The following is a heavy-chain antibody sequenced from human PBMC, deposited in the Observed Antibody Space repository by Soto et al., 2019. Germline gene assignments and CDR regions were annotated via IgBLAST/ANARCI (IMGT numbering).Heavy chain of an antibody. D-gene: IGHD6-19*01. Sequence: SETLSLTCAVSSGSISSSNLWSWVRQPPGKGLEWIGEIYHSGSTNYNPSLKSRVTISVDKSTNQFSLKLSSVTAADTAVYYCAGGITVAGPSRDGFDIWGQGTMVTVSS. CDR1: SGSISSSNL. CDR3: AGGITVAGPSRDGFDI. J-gene: IGHJ3*02. CDR2: IYHSGST. V-gene: IGHV4-4*02.